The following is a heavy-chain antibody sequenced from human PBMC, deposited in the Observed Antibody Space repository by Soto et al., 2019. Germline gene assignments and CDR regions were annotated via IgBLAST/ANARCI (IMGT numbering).Heavy chain of an antibody. V-gene: IGHV1-69*06. Sequence: QVQLVQSGAEVKKPGSSVKVSCKASGGTFSSYAISWVRQAPGQGLEWMGGIIPIFGTANYAQKFQGRVTITADKSTSTAYMELSSLRSEDTAVYYCARPSPLGNLHYYYYGMDVWGQGTTVTVSS. CDR2: IIPIFGTA. CDR1: GGTFSSYA. J-gene: IGHJ6*02. D-gene: IGHD1-1*01. CDR3: ARPSPLGNLHYYYYGMDV.